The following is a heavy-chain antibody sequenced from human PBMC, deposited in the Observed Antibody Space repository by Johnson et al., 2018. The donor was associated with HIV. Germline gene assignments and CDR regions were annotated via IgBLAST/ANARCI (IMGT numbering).Heavy chain of an antibody. Sequence: MLLVESGGGLVQPGGSLRLSCAVSGFTFTSYAMRWVRQAPGKGLEWVSGVSGSGGSTNYADSVKGRFTISRDNAKTTLSLQMTSLRAEDTAGYYCAKDRWYECRRESARLAADAFDIWGQGTMVTVSS. CDR1: GFTFTSYA. V-gene: IGHV3-23*04. J-gene: IGHJ3*02. CDR2: VSGSGGST. CDR3: AKDRWYECRRESARLAADAFDI. D-gene: IGHD6-6*01.